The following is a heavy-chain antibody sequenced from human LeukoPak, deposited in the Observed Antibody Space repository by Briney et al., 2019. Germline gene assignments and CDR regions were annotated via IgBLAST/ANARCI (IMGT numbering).Heavy chain of an antibody. V-gene: IGHV3-30-3*01. J-gene: IGHJ4*02. CDR1: GFTSRSYV. CDR3: AREWELRLFDY. Sequence: TGGSLRLSCVVSGFTSRSYVMHWVRQAPGKGLEWGAVISDDGSSKDYSDSVRGRVTISRDNSKNTVYLEMNSLRAEDTAVYYCAREWELRLFDYWGQGTLVTVSS. D-gene: IGHD1-26*01. CDR2: ISDDGSSK.